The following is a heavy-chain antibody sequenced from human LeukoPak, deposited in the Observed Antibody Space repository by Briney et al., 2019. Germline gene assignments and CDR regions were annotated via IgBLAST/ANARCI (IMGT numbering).Heavy chain of an antibody. CDR2: ISWNSGSI. Sequence: GGSLRLSCAASGFTFDDYAMHWVRQAPGKGLEWVSGISWNSGSIGYADSVKGRFTISRDNAKNSLYLQMNSLRAEDTAIYHCAKGAVAGLYYYYGMDVWGQGTTVTVSS. V-gene: IGHV3-9*01. CDR1: GFTFDDYA. J-gene: IGHJ6*02. CDR3: AKGAVAGLYYYYGMDV. D-gene: IGHD6-19*01.